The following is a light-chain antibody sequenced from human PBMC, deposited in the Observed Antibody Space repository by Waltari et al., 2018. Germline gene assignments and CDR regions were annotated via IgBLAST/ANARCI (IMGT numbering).Light chain of an antibody. V-gene: IGKV1-16*01. CDR2: AAT. J-gene: IGKJ4*01. Sequence: DIQMTQSPSSLSASVGDTVTITCRASQGISSYLNWFQQKPGKAPKFLIYAATTLQSGVPSRFSGSGSGTDFTLTISSLQPEDFAAYYCLQHNSYPVTFGGGTKVESK. CDR1: QGISSY. CDR3: LQHNSYPVT.